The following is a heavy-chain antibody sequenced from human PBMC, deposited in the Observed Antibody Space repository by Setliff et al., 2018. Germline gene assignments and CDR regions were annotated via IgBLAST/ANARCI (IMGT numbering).Heavy chain of an antibody. J-gene: IGHJ6*02. D-gene: IGHD3-22*01. V-gene: IGHV4-38-2*02. CDR2: IYHSGST. Sequence: SETLSLTCTVSGYSISSGYYWGWIRQPPGKGLEWIGSIYHSGSTYYNLSLKSRVTISVDTSKNQFSLKLSSVTAADTAVYYCARDAYDSSGYYYYYYYGMDVWGQGTTVTVSS. CDR3: ARDAYDSSGYYYYYYYGMDV. CDR1: GYSISSGYY.